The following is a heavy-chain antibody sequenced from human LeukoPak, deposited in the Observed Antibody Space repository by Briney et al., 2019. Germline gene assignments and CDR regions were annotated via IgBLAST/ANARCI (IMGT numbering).Heavy chain of an antibody. J-gene: IGHJ4*02. V-gene: IGHV3-7*04. CDR3: TRDGSYYAL. CDR1: GFTFSNYW. CDR2: IKQDGSEK. D-gene: IGHD1-26*01. Sequence: GGSLRLSCAASGFTFSNYWMSWVRQAPGKGLEWVANIKQDGSEKYHVASVKGRFTISRDNAKNSLYLQMNSLRAEDTAVYYCTRDGSYYALWGQGTLVTVSS.